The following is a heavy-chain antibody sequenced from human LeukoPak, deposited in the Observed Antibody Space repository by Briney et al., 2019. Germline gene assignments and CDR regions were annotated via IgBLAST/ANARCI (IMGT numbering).Heavy chain of an antibody. CDR2: FDPEDGET. CDR3: ATLYLPSERGTSSRKSDAFDI. D-gene: IGHD2-2*01. CDR1: GYTLTELS. Sequence: ASVKVSCKVSGYTLTELSMHWVRQAPGKWLELMGRFDPEDGETIYAQKFQGRVTMTEDTSTDTAYMELSSLRSEDTAVYYCATLYLPSERGTSSRKSDAFDIWGQGTMVTVSS. J-gene: IGHJ3*02. V-gene: IGHV1-24*01.